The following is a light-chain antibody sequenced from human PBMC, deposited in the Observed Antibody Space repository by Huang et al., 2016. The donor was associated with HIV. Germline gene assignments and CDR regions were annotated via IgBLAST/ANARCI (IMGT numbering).Light chain of an antibody. J-gene: IGKJ1*01. CDR1: QSVSGY. V-gene: IGKV3-11*01. Sequence: ENVLTQSPATLSLSPGESATLSCRASQSVSGYLAWYQQKPGQAPRLLIYDVSNRATASSPRFSGSGSGTDFTLTISSLEPEDFAVYYCQQRSNWQWTFGQGTKVEIK. CDR3: QQRSNWQWT. CDR2: DVS.